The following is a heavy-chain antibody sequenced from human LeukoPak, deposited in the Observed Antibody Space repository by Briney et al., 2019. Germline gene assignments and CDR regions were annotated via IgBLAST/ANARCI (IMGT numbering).Heavy chain of an antibody. CDR2: ISSSTTTI. CDR3: ANFWSGLDY. Sequence: GGSLRLSCAASGFTFSSYAMNWVRQAPGKGLEWISYISSSTTTIYYADSVKGRFTISRDNVKNSLFLQMNSLRAEDTAVYYCANFWSGLDYWGQGTLVTVSS. CDR1: GFTFSSYA. J-gene: IGHJ4*02. V-gene: IGHV3-48*03. D-gene: IGHD3-3*01.